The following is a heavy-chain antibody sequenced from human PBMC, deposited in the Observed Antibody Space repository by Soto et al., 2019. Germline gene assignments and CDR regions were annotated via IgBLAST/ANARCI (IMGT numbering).Heavy chain of an antibody. J-gene: IGHJ6*02. CDR1: GYTFTSYE. V-gene: IGHV1-8*01. Sequence: QVQLVQSGAEVKKPGASVKVSCKASGYTFTSYEINWARQATGQGLEWMGWMNPNSGNTGYAQKFQGRVTMTRNTSISTAYMELSSLRSEDTAVYYCARWPDGYYYYGMDVWGQGSTVTVSS. CDR3: ARWPDGYYYYGMDV. CDR2: MNPNSGNT.